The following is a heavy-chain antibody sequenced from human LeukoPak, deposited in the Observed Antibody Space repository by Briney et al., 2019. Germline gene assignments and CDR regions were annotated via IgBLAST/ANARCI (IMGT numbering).Heavy chain of an antibody. V-gene: IGHV3-48*03. Sequence: GGSLRLSCAACGFTFSSYEMNWVRQAPGKGLEWVSYISSSGSTIYYADSVKGRFTISRDNAKNSLHLQMNSLRGEDTAVYYCARDRIAPGDVWGQGTTVTVSS. CDR2: ISSSGSTI. J-gene: IGHJ6*02. D-gene: IGHD6-25*01. CDR1: GFTFSSYE. CDR3: ARDRIAPGDV.